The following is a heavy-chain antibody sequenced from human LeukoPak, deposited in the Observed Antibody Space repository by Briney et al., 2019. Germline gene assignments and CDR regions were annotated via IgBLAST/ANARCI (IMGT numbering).Heavy chain of an antibody. CDR2: ISSSGSTI. Sequence: GGSLRLSCAASGFTFSDYYMSWIRQAPGKGLEWVSYISSSGSTIYYADSVKGRFTISRDNAKNSLYLQMNSLRAEDTAVYYCATADYDSSGFWDYWGQGTLVTVSS. CDR1: GFTFSDYY. V-gene: IGHV3-11*01. J-gene: IGHJ4*02. CDR3: ATADYDSSGFWDY. D-gene: IGHD3-22*01.